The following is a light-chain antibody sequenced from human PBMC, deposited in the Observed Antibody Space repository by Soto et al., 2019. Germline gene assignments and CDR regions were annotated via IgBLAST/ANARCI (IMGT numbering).Light chain of an antibody. CDR2: DVS. J-gene: IGLJ1*01. CDR3: SSYTSSSSYV. Sequence: QSALTQPASVSGSPGQSITISCTGTSSDVGGYNYVSWYQQHPGKAPKLMIYDVSNRPSGVSNRFSDSKSGNTASLTISGLQAEDEDDYYFSSYTSSSSYVFGTGTKLTVL. CDR1: SSDVGGYNY. V-gene: IGLV2-14*01.